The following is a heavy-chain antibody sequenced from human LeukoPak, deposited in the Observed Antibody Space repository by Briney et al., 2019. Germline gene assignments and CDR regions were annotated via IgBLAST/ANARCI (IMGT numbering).Heavy chain of an antibody. D-gene: IGHD3-9*01. J-gene: IGHJ4*02. CDR3: ARILRYFDWLLSGFDY. CDR2: IYYSGST. V-gene: IGHV4-39*01. Sequence: PSETLSLTCTVSGGSISSSSYSWGWIRQPPGKGLEWIGSIYYSGSTYYNPSLKSRVTISVDTSKNQFSLKLSSVTAADTAVYYCARILRYFDWLLSGFDYWGQGTLVTVSS. CDR1: GGSISSSSYS.